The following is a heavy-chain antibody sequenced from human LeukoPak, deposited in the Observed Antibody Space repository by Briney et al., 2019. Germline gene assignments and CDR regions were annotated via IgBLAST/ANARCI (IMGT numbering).Heavy chain of an antibody. CDR1: GYSFTSYW. Sequence: GESLKISCKGSGYSFTSYWIGWVRQMPGKGLEWMGIIYPGDSDTRYSPSFQGQVTISADKSISTAYLQRSSLKASDTAMYYCARPGYCSGGSCHAFDYWGQGTLVTVSS. J-gene: IGHJ4*02. CDR2: IYPGDSDT. V-gene: IGHV5-51*01. D-gene: IGHD2-15*01. CDR3: ARPGYCSGGSCHAFDY.